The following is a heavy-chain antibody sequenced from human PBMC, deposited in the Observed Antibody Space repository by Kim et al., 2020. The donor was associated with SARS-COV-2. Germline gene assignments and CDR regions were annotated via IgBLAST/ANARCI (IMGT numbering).Heavy chain of an antibody. CDR1: GGSISSSSYY. D-gene: IGHD6-6*01. V-gene: IGHV4-39*01. Sequence: SETLSLTCTVSGGSISSSSYYWGWIRQPPGKGLEWIGSIYYSGSTYYNPSLKSRVTISVDTSKNQFSLKLSSVTAADTAVYYCARLSRSSSFFHRNDYWGQGTLVTVSS. CDR3: ARLSRSSSFFHRNDY. J-gene: IGHJ4*02. CDR2: IYYSGST.